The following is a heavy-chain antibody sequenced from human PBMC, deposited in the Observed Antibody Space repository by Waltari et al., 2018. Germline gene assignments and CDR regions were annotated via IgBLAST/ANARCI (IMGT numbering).Heavy chain of an antibody. J-gene: IGHJ4*02. CDR2: IHRSGRN. CDR3: ARDRGIGLYFDS. V-gene: IGHV4-4*02. D-gene: IGHD1-26*01. CDR1: GDSMNSNSW. Sequence: QLQLQESGPGLVKPSGTLSLTCTVSGDSMNSNSWWSWVRQPPEKGLEWIGQIHRSGRNNYDPSLERRVTISLDTSNRQFSLKLTSTTAADTAVYYCARDRGIGLYFDSWGQGTLVTVSP.